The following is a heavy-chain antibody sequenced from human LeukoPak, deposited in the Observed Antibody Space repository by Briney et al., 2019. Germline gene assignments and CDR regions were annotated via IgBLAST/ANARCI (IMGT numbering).Heavy chain of an antibody. J-gene: IGHJ6*02. Sequence: GGPLRLSCAASGITVSSNYMSWVRQAPGKGLEWVSVLYSGGNTYYADSVKGRFIISRDNSKNTLYLQMNSLRAEDTAVCYCARPLFAGDYAYYGMDVWGQGTAVTVSS. V-gene: IGHV3-66*04. CDR3: ARPLFAGDYAYYGMDV. CDR2: LYSGGNT. D-gene: IGHD3-16*01. CDR1: GITVSSNY.